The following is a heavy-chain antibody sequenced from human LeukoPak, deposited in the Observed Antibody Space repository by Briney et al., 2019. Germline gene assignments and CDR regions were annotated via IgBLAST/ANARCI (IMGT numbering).Heavy chain of an antibody. CDR2: IIPIFGTA. V-gene: IGHV1-69*13. D-gene: IGHD3-22*01. CDR1: GYTFTNYV. Sequence: ASVKVSCKASGYTFTNYVIHWVRQAPGQGLEWMGGIIPIFGTANYAQKFQGRVTITADESTSTAYMELSSLRSEDTAVYYCARDPRKSSGYQTFDSWGHGILVVVSS. J-gene: IGHJ4*01. CDR3: ARDPRKSSGYQTFDS.